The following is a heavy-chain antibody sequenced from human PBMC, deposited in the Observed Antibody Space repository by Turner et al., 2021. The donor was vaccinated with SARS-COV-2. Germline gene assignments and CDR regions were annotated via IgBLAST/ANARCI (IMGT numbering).Heavy chain of an antibody. CDR1: GFTFSLYA. Sequence: EVQLLESGGDLVQPGGSLRLSCVASGFTFSLYAMNWVRQAPGKGLEWVSTIVGSGYSTYYADSVKGRFTISRDNSKNTVYLQMNSLRDEDTALYYCAKDQVSGDGYVVFDYWVQGTQVTVSS. J-gene: IGHJ4*02. CDR2: IVGSGYST. CDR3: AKDQVSGDGYVVFDY. V-gene: IGHV3-23*01. D-gene: IGHD5-12*01.